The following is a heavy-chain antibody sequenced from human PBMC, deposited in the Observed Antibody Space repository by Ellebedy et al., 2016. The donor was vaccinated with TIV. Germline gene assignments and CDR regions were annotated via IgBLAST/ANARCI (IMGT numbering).Heavy chain of an antibody. CDR3: ARDGYKIAAAGTRWFDP. CDR1: GYSFTSYW. CDR2: IDPSDSYT. V-gene: IGHV5-10-1*01. Sequence: GESLKISCKGSGYSFTSYWLSWVRQMPGKGLEWMGRIDPSDSYTNYSPSFQGHVTISADKSISTAYLQWSSLKASDTAMYYCARDGYKIAAAGTRWFDPWGQGTLVTVSS. J-gene: IGHJ5*02. D-gene: IGHD6-13*01.